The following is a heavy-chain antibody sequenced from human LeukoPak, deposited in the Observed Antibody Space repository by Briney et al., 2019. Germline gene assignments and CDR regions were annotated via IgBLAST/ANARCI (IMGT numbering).Heavy chain of an antibody. CDR3: ASFQTDYYDSSGYFAFDI. CDR1: GGSISSSSYY. Sequence: SETLSLTCTVSGGSISSSSYYWGWIRQPPGKGLEWIGYIYYTGSTNYNASLKSRVTISVDTSENQFSLKLSSVTAADTAVYFCASFQTDYYDSSGYFAFDIWGQGTLVTVSS. D-gene: IGHD3-22*01. CDR2: IYYTGST. V-gene: IGHV4-39*07. J-gene: IGHJ3*02.